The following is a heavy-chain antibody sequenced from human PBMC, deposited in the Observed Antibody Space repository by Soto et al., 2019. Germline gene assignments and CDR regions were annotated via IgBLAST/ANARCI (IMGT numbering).Heavy chain of an antibody. Sequence: QVQLVQSGAEVKKPGASVKVYCKASGYTFTDYGISWVRQAPGQGLEWMRWIHTYNGNTNYAQKVQGRVSMTTDSSTSTAYMGLRSLRSDDTAVYYCARDAQYSSRWHPIDYWGQGTLVTVSS. J-gene: IGHJ4*02. CDR1: GYTFTDYG. CDR3: ARDAQYSSRWHPIDY. V-gene: IGHV1-18*01. CDR2: IHTYNGNT. D-gene: IGHD6-19*01.